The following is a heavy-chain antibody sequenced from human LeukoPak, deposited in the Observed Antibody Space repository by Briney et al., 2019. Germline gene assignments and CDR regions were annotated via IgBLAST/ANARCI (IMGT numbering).Heavy chain of an antibody. CDR1: GGSFSGYY. V-gene: IGHV4-34*01. Sequence: PSETLSLTCAVYGGSFSGYYWSWIRQPPGKGLEWIGEINHSGSTNYNPSLKSRVTISVDTSKNQFSLKLSSVTAADTAVYYCARNGSMTTVTTRGALDYWGQGTLVTVSS. CDR3: ARNGSMTTVTTRGALDY. D-gene: IGHD4-17*01. CDR2: INHSGST. J-gene: IGHJ4*02.